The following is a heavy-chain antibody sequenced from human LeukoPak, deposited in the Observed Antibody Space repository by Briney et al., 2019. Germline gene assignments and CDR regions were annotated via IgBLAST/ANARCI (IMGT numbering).Heavy chain of an antibody. D-gene: IGHD3-22*01. CDR3: ASFSSGYYLDY. CDR2: IYYSGST. CDR1: GGSISSGGYY. J-gene: IGHJ4*02. V-gene: IGHV4-31*03. Sequence: PSEALSLTCTLSGGSISSGGYYWRWIRQHPGKGLEWTGYIYYSGSTYYNPSLKSRVTVSVDTSKNQFSLKLRSVTDADTAVYYCASFSSGYYLDYWGQGTLVTASS.